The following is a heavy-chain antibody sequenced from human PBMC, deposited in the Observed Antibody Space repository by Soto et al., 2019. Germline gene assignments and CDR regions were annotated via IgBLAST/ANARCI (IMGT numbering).Heavy chain of an antibody. CDR2: TYYRSKWYN. CDR3: ARVSLNPLAAAVLYYFDY. D-gene: IGHD6-13*01. Sequence: SQTLSLTCAISGDSVSSNSAAWNWIRQSPSRGLEWLGRTYYRSKWYNDYAVSVKSRITINPDTSKNQFSLQLNSVTPEDTAVYYRARVSLNPLAAAVLYYFDYWGQGTLVTVSS. V-gene: IGHV6-1*01. CDR1: GDSVSSNSAA. J-gene: IGHJ4*02.